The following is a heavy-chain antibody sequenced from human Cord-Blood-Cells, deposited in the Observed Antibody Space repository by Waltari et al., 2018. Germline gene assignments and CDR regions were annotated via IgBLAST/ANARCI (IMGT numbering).Heavy chain of an antibody. CDR1: GSTFTSYD. CDR3: ARGSTIVGATDY. CDR2: MNPNSGNT. J-gene: IGHJ4*02. Sequence: QVQLVQSGAEVKKPGASVKVSCKASGSTFTSYDIHWVRQATGQGLEWMGWMNPNSGNTGYAQKFQGRVTITRNTSISTAYMELSSLRSEDTAVYYCARGSTIVGATDYWGQGTLVTVSS. D-gene: IGHD1-26*01. V-gene: IGHV1-8*03.